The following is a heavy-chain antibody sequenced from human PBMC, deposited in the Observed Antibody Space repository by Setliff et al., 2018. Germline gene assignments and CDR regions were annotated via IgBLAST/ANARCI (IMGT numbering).Heavy chain of an antibody. J-gene: IGHJ1*01. CDR2: IIPIFGTA. D-gene: IGHD3-10*01. V-gene: IGHV1-69*05. CDR1: GGSISSYA. Sequence: SVKVSCKASGGSISSYAISWVRQAPGQGLGWMGGIIPIFGTANYAQKFQGRVTMTRNTSISTAYMELSSLRSEDTAVYYCARVDYYGSGSYYNFQHWGQGTLVTVPS. CDR3: ARVDYYGSGSYYNFQH.